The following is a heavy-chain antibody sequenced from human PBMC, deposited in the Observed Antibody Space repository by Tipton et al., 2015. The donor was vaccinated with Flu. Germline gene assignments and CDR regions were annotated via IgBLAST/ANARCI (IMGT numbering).Heavy chain of an antibody. CDR3: ARGRLTVAP. CDR1: GFTFSIYS. V-gene: IGHV3-7*01. J-gene: IGHJ5*02. CDR2: MREDGSEE. Sequence: SLRLSCAASGFTFSIYSMTWVRQAPGRGLEWVATMREDGSEEHYVDSVKGRLAVSRDNAKNSLYLQMNGLRAEDTAIYYCARGRLTVAPWGQGTLVTVSS. D-gene: IGHD6-19*01.